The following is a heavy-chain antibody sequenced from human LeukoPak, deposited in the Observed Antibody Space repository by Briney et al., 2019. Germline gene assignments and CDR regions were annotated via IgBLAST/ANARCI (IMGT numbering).Heavy chain of an antibody. CDR2: IYYSGST. D-gene: IGHD3-3*01. J-gene: IGHJ4*02. V-gene: IGHV4-39*07. Sequence: SETLSLTCTVSGGSISSSSYYWGWIRQPPGKGLEWIGSIYYSGSTYYNPSLKSRVTISVDTSKNQFSLKLSSVTAADTAVYYCARDRRDYDFRGFDYWGQGTLVTVSS. CDR3: ARDRRDYDFRGFDY. CDR1: GGSISSSSYY.